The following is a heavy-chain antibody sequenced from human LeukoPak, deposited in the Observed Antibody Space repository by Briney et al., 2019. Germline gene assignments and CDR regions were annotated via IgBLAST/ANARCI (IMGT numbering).Heavy chain of an antibody. Sequence: SETLSLTCTVSGGSISSYYWSWIRQPPGKGREWIGYIYYSGSTNYNPSLKSRVTISVDTSKNQFSLKLSSVTAADTAVYYCASKAYYYDSSGYSPFDYWGQGTLVTVSS. CDR2: IYYSGST. J-gene: IGHJ4*02. V-gene: IGHV4-59*01. CDR1: GGSISSYY. CDR3: ASKAYYYDSSGYSPFDY. D-gene: IGHD3-22*01.